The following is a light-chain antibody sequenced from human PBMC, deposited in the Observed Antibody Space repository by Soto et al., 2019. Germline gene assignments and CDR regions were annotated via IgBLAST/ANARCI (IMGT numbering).Light chain of an antibody. CDR2: SAS. CDR3: QQYNNWPRT. V-gene: IGKV3-15*01. CDR1: QSFSSN. Sequence: EIVMSQSPVTLSVSPGERATLSCRASQSFSSNLAWYQQKPGQAPMLLIYSASTRATGIPARFSGRGSGTEFTLTISSLQSEDFAVYYRQQYNNWPRTFGQGTKVDIK. J-gene: IGKJ1*01.